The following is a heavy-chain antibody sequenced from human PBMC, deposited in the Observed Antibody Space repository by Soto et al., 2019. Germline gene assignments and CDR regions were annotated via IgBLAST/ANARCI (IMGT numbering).Heavy chain of an antibody. V-gene: IGHV4-59*08. J-gene: IGHJ6*02. Sequence: PETLSLTCTVAGDSITSYYWSCIRQPQGKGLEWIGYISYSGSTTYHPSLRSRVTISVDTSKNQCSLKLSSVTSADTAVYYCARHSSRYGLDVWGQGTTVTVSS. CDR1: GDSITSYY. CDR2: ISYSGST. D-gene: IGHD6-13*01. CDR3: ARHSSRYGLDV.